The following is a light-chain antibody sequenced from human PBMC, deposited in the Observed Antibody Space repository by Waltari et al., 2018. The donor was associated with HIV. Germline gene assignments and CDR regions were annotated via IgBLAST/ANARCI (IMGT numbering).Light chain of an antibody. V-gene: IGLV2-8*01. J-gene: IGLJ2*01. CDR2: EVS. Sequence: QSALTQPPSASGPPGQSVTISCTGTSGDIGRYDFVSWYQFHPDKVPRLIIYEVSKRPSGVPDRFSGSQSGNTASLTVSGLQTDDEADYYCSSYASNNTFVVFGGGTKLTVL. CDR3: SSYASNNTFVV. CDR1: SGDIGRYDF.